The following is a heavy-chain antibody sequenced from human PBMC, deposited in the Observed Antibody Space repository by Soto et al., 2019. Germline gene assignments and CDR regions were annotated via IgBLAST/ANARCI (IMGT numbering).Heavy chain of an antibody. CDR2: ISPYSGNT. CDR1: GYIFVNYG. CDR3: AMVDNYGTPTPQHV. D-gene: IGHD5-12*01. Sequence: QVQLVQSGDEVRKPGSSVKVSCKASGYIFVNYGIAWVRHAPGQGLEWMGWISPYSGNTHSASKVQGRLTMTTDTATSTAYMDLGSLTSEDTAVYYCAMVDNYGTPTPQHVWGQGTTVTVSS. J-gene: IGHJ6*02. V-gene: IGHV1-18*01.